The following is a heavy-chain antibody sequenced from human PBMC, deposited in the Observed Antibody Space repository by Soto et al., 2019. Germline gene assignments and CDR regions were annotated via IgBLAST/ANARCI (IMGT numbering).Heavy chain of an antibody. J-gene: IGHJ4*02. CDR2: ISYDGSNK. D-gene: IGHD6-19*01. CDR3: ARALAAYSSGWYIDY. Sequence: GGSLRLSCAASGFTFSSYAMHWVRQAPGKGLEWVAVISYDGSNKYYADSVKGRFTISRDNSKNTLYLQMNSLRAEDTAVYYCARALAAYSSGWYIDYWGQGTLVTVSS. CDR1: GFTFSSYA. V-gene: IGHV3-30-3*01.